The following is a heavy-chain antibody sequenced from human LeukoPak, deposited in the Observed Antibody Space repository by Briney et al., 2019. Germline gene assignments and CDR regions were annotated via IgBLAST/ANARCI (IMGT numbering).Heavy chain of an antibody. CDR3: ASQNDYGGNCFFEY. CDR2: IKQDGSEK. D-gene: IGHD4-23*01. CDR1: GFTFSSYW. Sequence: GGSLRLSCAASGFTFSSYWMSWVRQAPGKGLEWVANIKQDGSEKYYVDSVKGRFTISRDNAKSSLYLQMNSLRAEDTAVYYCASQNDYGGNCFFEYWGQGTLVTVSS. J-gene: IGHJ4*02. V-gene: IGHV3-7*01.